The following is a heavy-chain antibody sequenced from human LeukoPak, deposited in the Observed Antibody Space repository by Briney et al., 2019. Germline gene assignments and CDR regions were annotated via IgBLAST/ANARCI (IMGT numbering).Heavy chain of an antibody. J-gene: IGHJ4*02. Sequence: SETLSLICRVSGCTISSYFWSWIWQAPGKGLEWVGYALYTGSTEYNPALKSRGTISLDTSNNRSSLRLSSVTAADTAVYYCARDNGYSYGIDYWGQGRLVTVSS. CDR2: ALYTGST. CDR3: ARDNGYSYGIDY. D-gene: IGHD5-18*01. CDR1: GCTISSYF. V-gene: IGHV4-59*01.